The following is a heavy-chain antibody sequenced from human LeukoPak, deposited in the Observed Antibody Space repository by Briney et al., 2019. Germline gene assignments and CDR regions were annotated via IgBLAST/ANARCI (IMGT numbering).Heavy chain of an antibody. V-gene: IGHV3-23*01. Sequence: GGSLRPSCASSGFTFSNYAMSWVRQAPGKGLEWVSLINGRDGGTSYADSVKGRFTISRDDSQNTLYLQMDSLRAADTALYYCEKARGAVPPYYFDYWGQGTKVTVSP. CDR2: INGRDGGT. CDR1: GFTFSNYA. D-gene: IGHD6-19*01. J-gene: IGHJ4*02. CDR3: EKARGAVPPYYFDY.